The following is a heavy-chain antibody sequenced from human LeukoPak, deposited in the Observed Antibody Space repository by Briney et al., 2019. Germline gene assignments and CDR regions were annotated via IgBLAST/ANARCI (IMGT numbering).Heavy chain of an antibody. Sequence: GRSLRLSCAASGVTVSSNYIGWGRQAPGKGLEWVSVIYRGGSTSYAHSVTGRFTISRHNSKNTLYLQMNSLRAEDTAVYYCAKGSQWLPHYYYYYMDVWGKGTTVTVSS. CDR1: GVTVSSNY. J-gene: IGHJ6*03. V-gene: IGHV3-53*01. CDR2: IYRGGST. D-gene: IGHD5-12*01. CDR3: AKGSQWLPHYYYYYMDV.